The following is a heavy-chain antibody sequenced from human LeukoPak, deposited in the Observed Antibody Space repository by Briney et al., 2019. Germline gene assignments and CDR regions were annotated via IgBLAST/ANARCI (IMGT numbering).Heavy chain of an antibody. CDR3: ASGAAVAVGGYFDY. CDR1: GSSISSSSYY. Sequence: SETLSLTCTVSGSSISSSSYYWGWIRQPPGKGLEWIGNIYYNGGTYYNPSLKSRVTISVDTSKNQFSLKLSSVTAADTAVYYCASGAAVAVGGYFDYWGQGTLVTVSS. CDR2: IYYNGGT. D-gene: IGHD6-19*01. J-gene: IGHJ4*02. V-gene: IGHV4-39*07.